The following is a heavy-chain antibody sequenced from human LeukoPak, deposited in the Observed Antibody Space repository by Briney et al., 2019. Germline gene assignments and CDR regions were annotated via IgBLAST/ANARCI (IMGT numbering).Heavy chain of an antibody. D-gene: IGHD2-15*01. CDR2: MNPNSGNT. V-gene: IGHV1-8*01. CDR1: GYTFTSYD. Sequence: ASVKVSYKASGYTFTSYDINWVRQATGQGLEWMGWMNPNSGNTGYAQKFQGRVTMTRNTSISTAYMELSSLRSEDTAVYYCARGGPIGYCSGGGCYNWFDPWGQGTLVTVSS. J-gene: IGHJ5*02. CDR3: ARGGPIGYCSGGGCYNWFDP.